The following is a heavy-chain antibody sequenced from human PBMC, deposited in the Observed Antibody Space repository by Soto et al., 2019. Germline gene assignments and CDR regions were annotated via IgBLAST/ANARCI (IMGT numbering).Heavy chain of an antibody. J-gene: IGHJ4*02. D-gene: IGHD6-19*01. CDR1: GFTFSSYE. CDR3: ARDLSNSCGWFPFDY. CDR2: ISSSGSTI. V-gene: IGHV3-48*03. Sequence: EVQLVESGGGLVQPGGSLRLSCAASGFTFSSYEMNWVRQAPGKGLAWVSYISSSGSTIYYAYSVKGRFTISRDNAKNYMYLQMNSMRAVDTAVYDCARDLSNSCGWFPFDYWGQGTVVTVS.